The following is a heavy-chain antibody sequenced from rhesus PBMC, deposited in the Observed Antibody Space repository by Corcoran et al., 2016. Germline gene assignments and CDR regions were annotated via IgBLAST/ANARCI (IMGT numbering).Heavy chain of an antibody. CDR3: ARVGLQYLDWTHDD. J-gene: IGHJ4*01. CDR1: AGSLTDSYS. CDR2: IYGSGGST. V-gene: IGHV4-106*01. Sequence: QVQLQESGPGLVKPSETLSLPCAVSAGSLTDSYSCSWIRQSLGQRLEWIGYIYGSGGSTYYNTYLKSRVTISTDTSKNQFSLKLSSVTAADTAVYYCARVGLQYLDWTHDDWGQGVLVTVSS. D-gene: IGHD3-3*01.